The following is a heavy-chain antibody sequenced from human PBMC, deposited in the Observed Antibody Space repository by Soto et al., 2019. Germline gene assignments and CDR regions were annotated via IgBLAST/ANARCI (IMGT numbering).Heavy chain of an antibody. D-gene: IGHD6-6*01. CDR1: GDSVSSDSAA. CDR2: TYYRSKWYN. Sequence: SQTLSLTCAISGDSVSSDSAAWNWIRQSPSRGLEWLGRTYYRSKWYNDYAVSVKSRITINPDTSKNQFSLQLNSVTPEDTAVYYCARDRLEELVISYYYGMDVWGQGTTVTVSS. CDR3: ARDRLEELVISYYYGMDV. V-gene: IGHV6-1*01. J-gene: IGHJ6*02.